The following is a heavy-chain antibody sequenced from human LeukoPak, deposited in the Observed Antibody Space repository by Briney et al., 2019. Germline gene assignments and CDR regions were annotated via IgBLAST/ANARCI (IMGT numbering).Heavy chain of an antibody. D-gene: IGHD3-22*01. J-gene: IGHJ4*02. CDR1: GGSISSYY. CDR2: IYYSGST. Sequence: PSETLSLTCTVSGGSISSYYWSWIRQPPGKGLEWIGYIYYSGSTNYNPSLKSRVTISVDTSKNQFSLKLSSVTAADTAVYYCARDPARPLTYYYDSSGYEWGQGTLVTVSS. CDR3: ARDPARPLTYYYDSSGYE. V-gene: IGHV4-59*12.